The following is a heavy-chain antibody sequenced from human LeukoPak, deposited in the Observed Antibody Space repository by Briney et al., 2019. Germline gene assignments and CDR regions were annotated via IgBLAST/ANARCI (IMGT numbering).Heavy chain of an antibody. Sequence: GGSLRLSCAASGFTFSSYAMHWVRQAPGKGLEWVAVISYDGSNKYYADSVKGRFTISRDNSKNTLYLQMNSLRAEDTAVYYCAKDSGYYDSWGQGTLVTVSS. CDR2: ISYDGSNK. V-gene: IGHV3-30-3*01. CDR1: GFTFSSYA. D-gene: IGHD3-22*01. CDR3: AKDSGYYDS. J-gene: IGHJ4*02.